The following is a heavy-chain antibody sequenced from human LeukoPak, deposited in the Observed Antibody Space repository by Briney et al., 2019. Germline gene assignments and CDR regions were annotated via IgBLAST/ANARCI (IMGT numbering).Heavy chain of an antibody. CDR2: IYYSGST. CDR3: AKAGSSWYYFDY. D-gene: IGHD6-13*01. V-gene: IGHV4-59*01. J-gene: IGHJ4*02. Sequence: SETLSLTCTVSGGSISSYYWSWIRQPPGKGLEWIGYIYYSGSTNYNPSLKSRVTISVDTSKNQFSLKLSSVTAADTAVYYCAKAGSSWYYFDYWGQGTLVTVSS. CDR1: GGSISSYY.